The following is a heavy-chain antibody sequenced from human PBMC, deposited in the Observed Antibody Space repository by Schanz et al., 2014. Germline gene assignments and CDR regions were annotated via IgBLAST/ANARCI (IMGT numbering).Heavy chain of an antibody. CDR1: GGTFSDYY. D-gene: IGHD3-22*01. V-gene: IGHV1-2*04. Sequence: QVQLVQSGAEVKKPGSSVKVSCKASGGTFSDYYIHWVRQAPGQGLEWMGWINPNTGGTNFAQKFQGWVTVTRDTSISTVYMELSRVTYEDTAVYYCARDDRAYYYGMDVWGQGTTXTVSS. CDR3: ARDDRAYYYGMDV. J-gene: IGHJ6*02. CDR2: INPNTGGT.